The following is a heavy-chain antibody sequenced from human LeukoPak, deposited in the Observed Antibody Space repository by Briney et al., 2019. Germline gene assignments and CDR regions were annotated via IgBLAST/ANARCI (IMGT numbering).Heavy chain of an antibody. J-gene: IGHJ6*02. D-gene: IGHD3-3*01. Sequence: GGSLRLSCAASGFTFSSYGMHWVRQAPGKGLEWVAVIWYDGSNKYYADSVKGRFTISRDNSKNTLYLQMNSLRAEDTAVYYCARDAGDFWSAIYGMDVWGQGTTVTVSS. CDR2: IWYDGSNK. CDR3: ARDAGDFWSAIYGMDV. CDR1: GFTFSSYG. V-gene: IGHV3-33*01.